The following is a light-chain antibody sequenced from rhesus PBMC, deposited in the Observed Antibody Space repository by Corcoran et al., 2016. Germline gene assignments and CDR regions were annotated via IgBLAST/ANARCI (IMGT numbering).Light chain of an antibody. CDR1: QSVSSY. CDR3: QQYNNWNT. J-gene: IGKJ4*01. CDR2: GAS. Sequence: EIVMTQSPATLSLSPGERATLSCRASQSVSSYVAWYQQKPEQAPRLLIYGASSRATGIPDRFSGRGSGTDFPLIISSLEPEDVGVYYCQQYNNWNTFGGGTKVEIK. V-gene: IGKV3S9*01.